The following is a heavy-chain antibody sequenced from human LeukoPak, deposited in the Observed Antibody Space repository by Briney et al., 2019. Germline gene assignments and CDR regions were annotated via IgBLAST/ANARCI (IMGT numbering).Heavy chain of an antibody. CDR3: ARYVPVKTGTTRASFDY. Sequence: PSETLSLTCAVYGGSFSGYYWSWIRQPPGKGLEWIGEINHSGSTNYNPSLKSRVTMSVDTSKSQFSLNLRSVTATDTAVYYCARYVPVKTGTTRASFDYWGQGILVTVSS. CDR1: GGSFSGYY. CDR2: INHSGST. J-gene: IGHJ4*02. V-gene: IGHV4-34*01. D-gene: IGHD1-1*01.